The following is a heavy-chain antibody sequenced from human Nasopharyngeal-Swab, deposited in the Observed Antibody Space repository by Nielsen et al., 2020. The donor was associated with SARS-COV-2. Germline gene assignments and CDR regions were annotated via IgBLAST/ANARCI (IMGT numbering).Heavy chain of an antibody. CDR3: AKPLRGSYWYFDL. Sequence: GESLKISCVASGYSFRTYGMSWVRQAPGKGLEWVAAIVGSGDISGSGGNTYYADSVKGRLTISRDNSKNTLYLQMGSLRAEDTAVYHCAKPLRGSYWYFDLWGRGTPVTVSS. V-gene: IGHV3-23*01. J-gene: IGHJ2*01. D-gene: IGHD1-26*01. CDR1: GYSFRTYG. CDR2: IVGSGDISGSGGNT.